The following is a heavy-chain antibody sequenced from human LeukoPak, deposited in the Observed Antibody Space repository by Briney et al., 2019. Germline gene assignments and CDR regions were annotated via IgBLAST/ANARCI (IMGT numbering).Heavy chain of an antibody. CDR3: ARERYNWNDGDWFDP. Sequence: PSEILSLTCIVSGGSIRNYNNYWGWIRQPPGKGLEWIGSVYYTGSTYYNPSLQSRITVSVATSKNQFSLRWSSVTAADTAVYYCARERYNWNDGDWFDPWGQGTLVTVSS. CDR2: VYYTGST. V-gene: IGHV4-39*02. D-gene: IGHD1-1*01. CDR1: GGSIRNYNNY. J-gene: IGHJ5*02.